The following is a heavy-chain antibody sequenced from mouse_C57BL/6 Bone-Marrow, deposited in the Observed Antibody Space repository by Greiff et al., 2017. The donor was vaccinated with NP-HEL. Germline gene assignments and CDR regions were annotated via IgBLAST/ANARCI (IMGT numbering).Heavy chain of an antibody. CDR2: IHPNSGST. CDR3: ARREDWYFDV. J-gene: IGHJ1*03. V-gene: IGHV1-64*01. Sequence: VQLQQSGAELVKPGASVKLSCKASGYTFTSYWMHWVKQRPGQGLEWIGMIHPNSGSTNYNEKFKSKATLTVDKSSSTAYMQLSSLTSEDSAVYYCARREDWYFDVWGTGTTVTVSS. CDR1: GYTFTSYW.